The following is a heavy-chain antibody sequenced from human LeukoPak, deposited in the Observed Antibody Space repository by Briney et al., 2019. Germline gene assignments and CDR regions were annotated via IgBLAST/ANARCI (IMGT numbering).Heavy chain of an antibody. D-gene: IGHD3-3*01. Sequence: SETLSLTCAVYGGSFSGYYWIWIRPPPGKGLEWIGEINHSGTTNYNPSLNSLVTISVDTSKNQFSLQLSSMTAANTAVYYGARGGFGVNNWFDPWGQGTLVTVSS. CDR2: INHSGTT. J-gene: IGHJ5*02. CDR1: GGSFSGYY. CDR3: ARGGFGVNNWFDP. V-gene: IGHV4-34*01.